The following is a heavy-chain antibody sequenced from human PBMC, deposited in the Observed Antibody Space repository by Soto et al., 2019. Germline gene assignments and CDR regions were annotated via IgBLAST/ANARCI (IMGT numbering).Heavy chain of an antibody. V-gene: IGHV3-49*03. Sequence: WSLRLSCTASVFTCGDYAMSWFRQAPGKGLEWVGFIRSKAYGGTTEYAASVKGRFTISRDDSKSIAYLQMNSLKTEDTAVYYCASWYSSTWSNFDYWGQGTLVTVSS. D-gene: IGHD6-13*01. CDR2: IRSKAYGGTT. CDR3: ASWYSSTWSNFDY. CDR1: VFTCGDYA. J-gene: IGHJ4*02.